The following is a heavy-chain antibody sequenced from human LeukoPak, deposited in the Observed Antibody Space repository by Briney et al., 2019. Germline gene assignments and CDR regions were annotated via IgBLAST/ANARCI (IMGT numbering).Heavy chain of an antibody. Sequence: GGSLRLSCAASGFTFSSYAMSWVRQAPGKGLEWVSAISGSGGSTYYADSVKGRFTISRDNSKNTLYLQMNSLRAEDTAVYYCAKDRHSGYDFSPFDYRGQGTLVTVSS. J-gene: IGHJ4*02. CDR3: AKDRHSGYDFSPFDY. CDR1: GFTFSSYA. D-gene: IGHD5-12*01. V-gene: IGHV3-23*01. CDR2: ISGSGGST.